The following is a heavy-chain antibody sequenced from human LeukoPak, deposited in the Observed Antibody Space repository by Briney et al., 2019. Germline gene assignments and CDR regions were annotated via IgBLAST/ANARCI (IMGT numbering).Heavy chain of an antibody. J-gene: IGHJ4*02. CDR2: ISYDGSNK. D-gene: IGHD3-22*01. Sequence: PGGSLRLSCAASGFTFSSYAMHWVRQAPGKGLEWVAVISYDGSNKYYADSVKGRFTISRDNSKNTLYLQMNSLRAEDTAVYYCARGLPKYDSRLGLFDYWGQGTLVTVSS. CDR1: GFTFSSYA. CDR3: ARGLPKYDSRLGLFDY. V-gene: IGHV3-30-3*01.